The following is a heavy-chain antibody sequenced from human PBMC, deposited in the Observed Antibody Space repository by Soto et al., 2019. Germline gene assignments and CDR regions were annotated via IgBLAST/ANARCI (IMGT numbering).Heavy chain of an antibody. D-gene: IGHD3-10*01. Sequence: SETLSLTCSVSGDSISSSDSYWSLIRQAPGKGLEWIGYINSSGRTYYKPSLKSRVSISIDTSTNQFSLRLTSVTVADTAVYYCARGLPYESGPESNWFDPWGQGTLVT. J-gene: IGHJ5*02. CDR1: GDSISSSDSY. V-gene: IGHV4-30-4*01. CDR2: INSSGRT. CDR3: ARGLPYESGPESNWFDP.